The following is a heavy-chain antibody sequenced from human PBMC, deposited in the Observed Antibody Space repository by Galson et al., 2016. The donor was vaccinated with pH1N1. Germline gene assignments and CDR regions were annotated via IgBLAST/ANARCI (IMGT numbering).Heavy chain of an antibody. V-gene: IGHV3-72*01. CDR3: ARAIRSGTRNGGSFDI. CDR2: IRSKAHYYNA. Sequence: SLRLSCAASGFTFSDYYIDWVRQAPGEGLEWFGRIRSKAHYYNAEYAASVRGRFTVSRDDSKSSAYLQMNSLKTEDTAVYFCARAIRSGTRNGGSFDIWGQGTLVIVSS. J-gene: IGHJ4*02. D-gene: IGHD2-15*01. CDR1: GFTFSDYY.